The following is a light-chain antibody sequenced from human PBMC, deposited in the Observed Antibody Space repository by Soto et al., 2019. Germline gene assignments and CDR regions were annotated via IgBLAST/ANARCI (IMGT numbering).Light chain of an antibody. V-gene: IGKV2-28*01. CDR2: LGS. Sequence: DIVMTQSPLSLPVTPGEPASISCRSSQSLLHSNGYNYLDLYLQKPGQSPQLLLYLGSNRASGVPDRFIGSRAGADYTLQISRVEAEDVGVYYCMQALQTPPWTFGQGTKVEIK. J-gene: IGKJ1*01. CDR1: QSLLHSNGYNY. CDR3: MQALQTPPWT.